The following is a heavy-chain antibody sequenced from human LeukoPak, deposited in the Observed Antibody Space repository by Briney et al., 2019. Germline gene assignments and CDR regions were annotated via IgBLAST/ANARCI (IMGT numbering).Heavy chain of an antibody. V-gene: IGHV1-2*02. D-gene: IGHD4-17*01. CDR3: ATLYGDYVSSDY. J-gene: IGHJ4*02. CDR2: INPNAGGK. Sequence: ASVKVSCKASGYTFTGYYMHWVRQAPGQGLEWMGWINPNAGGKNYAQKFQGRVTMTRDTSNSKAYMELSRLRSDDTAVYYCATLYGDYVSSDYWGQGTLVTVSS. CDR1: GYTFTGYY.